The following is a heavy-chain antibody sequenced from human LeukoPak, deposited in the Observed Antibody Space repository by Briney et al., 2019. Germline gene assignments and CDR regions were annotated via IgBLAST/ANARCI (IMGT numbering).Heavy chain of an antibody. CDR1: GFTFSTYS. D-gene: IGHD2-2*01. J-gene: IGHJ5*02. CDR3: AKDFVVVPAALNWFDP. Sequence: PGGSLRLSCAASGFTFSTYSMNWVRQAPGKGLEWISYITDDSNTMYYVDSVKGRFTIPRDNTKNSLYLQMNSLRAEDTAVYYCAKDFVVVPAALNWFDPWGQGTLVTVSS. CDR2: ITDDSNTM. V-gene: IGHV3-48*04.